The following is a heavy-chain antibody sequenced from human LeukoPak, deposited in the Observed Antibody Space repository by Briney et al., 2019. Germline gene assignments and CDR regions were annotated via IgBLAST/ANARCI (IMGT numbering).Heavy chain of an antibody. J-gene: IGHJ4*02. Sequence: SVKVSCKASGYTFTGYYMHWVRQAPGQGLEWMGGIIPIFGTANYAQKFQGRVTITTDESTSTAYMELSSLRSEDTAVYYCARGYGYNYSFDYWGQGTLVTVSS. CDR1: GYTFTGYY. D-gene: IGHD5-24*01. CDR3: ARGYGYNYSFDY. CDR2: IIPIFGTA. V-gene: IGHV1-69*05.